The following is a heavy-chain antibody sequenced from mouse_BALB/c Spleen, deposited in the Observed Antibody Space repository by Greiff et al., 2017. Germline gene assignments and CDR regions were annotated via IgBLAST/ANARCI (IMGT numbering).Heavy chain of an antibody. J-gene: IGHJ3*01. D-gene: IGHD2-1*01. CDR2: INPYNGDT. CDR3: ARGENYPWFAY. Sequence: EVQGVESGPELVKPGASVKISCKASGYSFTGYFMNWVMQSHGKSLEWIGRINPYNGDTFYNQKFKGKATLTVDKSSSTAHMELRSLASEDSAVYYCARGENYPWFAYWGQGTLVTVSA. V-gene: IGHV1-20*02. CDR1: GYSFTGYF.